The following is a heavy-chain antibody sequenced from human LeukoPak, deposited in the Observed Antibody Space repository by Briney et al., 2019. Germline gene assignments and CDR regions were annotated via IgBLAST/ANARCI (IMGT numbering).Heavy chain of an antibody. V-gene: IGHV3-48*02. CDR2: ISLSSSTI. Sequence: GGSLRLSCAASGFTFSSYRMNWVRQSRGKGLEWVSYISLSSSTIYYADSVKGRFTISRDNAKNSLYLQMNSLRDEDTAVYYCASMLTGSFDSWGQGTLVSVSS. J-gene: IGHJ4*02. CDR1: GFTFSSYR. D-gene: IGHD7-27*01. CDR3: ASMLTGSFDS.